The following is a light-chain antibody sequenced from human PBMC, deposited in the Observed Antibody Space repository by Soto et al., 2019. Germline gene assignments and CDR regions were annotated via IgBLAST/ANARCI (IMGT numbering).Light chain of an antibody. Sequence: QSVLTQPASVSGSPGQSITISCSGTSSDVGGYNFVSWYQQHPGKAPKLMIYEVRNRPSGVSNRFSGSKSANTASLTISGLQAEDEADYYCSSYTSSSPYVFGTGPKVTVL. V-gene: IGLV2-14*01. J-gene: IGLJ1*01. CDR1: SSDVGGYNF. CDR3: SSYTSSSPYV. CDR2: EVR.